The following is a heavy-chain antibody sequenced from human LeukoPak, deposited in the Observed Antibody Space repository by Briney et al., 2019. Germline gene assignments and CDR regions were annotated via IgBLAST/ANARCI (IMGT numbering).Heavy chain of an antibody. CDR2: INTNTGNP. Sequence: GASVKVSCKASGYTFTTYTMNWVRQAPGQGLEWMGWINTNTGNPTYAQGFTGRFVFSLDTSVSTAYLQISSLKAEDTAVYYCARVLREGFFDYWGQGTLVTVSS. CDR1: GYTFTTYT. D-gene: IGHD4-17*01. V-gene: IGHV7-4-1*02. J-gene: IGHJ4*02. CDR3: ARVLREGFFDY.